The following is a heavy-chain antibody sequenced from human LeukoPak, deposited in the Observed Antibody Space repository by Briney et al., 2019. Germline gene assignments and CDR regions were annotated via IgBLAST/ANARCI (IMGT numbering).Heavy chain of an antibody. CDR3: TRGDRDGYRLYYFDY. Sequence: PGGSLRLSCAAPGITFSNYNMNWVRQAPGKGLEWISAITSSSSYTFYADSVKGRFTTSRDYAKNSLDLQMNSLRAEDTAVYYCTRGDRDGYRLYYFDYWGQGILVTVSS. D-gene: IGHD5-24*01. CDR1: GITFSNYN. CDR2: ITSSSSYT. V-gene: IGHV3-21*01. J-gene: IGHJ4*02.